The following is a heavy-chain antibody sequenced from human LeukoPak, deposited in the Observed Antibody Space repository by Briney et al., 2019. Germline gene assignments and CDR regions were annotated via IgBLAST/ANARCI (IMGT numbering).Heavy chain of an antibody. V-gene: IGHV3-7*04. CDR3: ARAVVYYYNSSGYYGAFDI. Sequence: GGSLRLSCTASGFTFSDFALSWVRQAPGKGLEWVTNIKQDGSEKYYVDSVKGRFTISRDNAKNSLYLQMNSLRAEDTAVYYCARAVVYYYNSSGYYGAFDIWGQRTMVIVSS. J-gene: IGHJ3*02. CDR1: GFTFSDFA. D-gene: IGHD3-22*01. CDR2: IKQDGSEK.